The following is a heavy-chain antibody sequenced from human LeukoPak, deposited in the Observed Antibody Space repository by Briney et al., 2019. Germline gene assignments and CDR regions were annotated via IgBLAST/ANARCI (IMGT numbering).Heavy chain of an antibody. CDR2: IYSGGST. V-gene: IGHV3-53*01. J-gene: IGHJ5*02. CDR1: GFTVSSNY. Sequence: GGSLRLSCAASGFTVSSNYMSWVRQAPGKGLEWVSVIYSGGSTYYADSVKGRFTISRDKSKNTLYLQMNSLRAEDTAVYYCAREGHDSCYSSWGQGTLVTVSS. D-gene: IGHD2-15*01. CDR3: AREGHDSCYSS.